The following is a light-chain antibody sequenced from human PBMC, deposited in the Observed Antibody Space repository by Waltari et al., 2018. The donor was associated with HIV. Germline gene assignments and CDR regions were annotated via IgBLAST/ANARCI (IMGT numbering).Light chain of an antibody. CDR1: SNDVGRYDY. CDR3: SSYVVNSTPYV. Sequence: QSALTQPASVSGSPGQSLTISCTGTSNDVGRYDYVSWYQHHPGKAPTLVIYEVTNPHSGSYIRFSGSNSVNTASLTSSGLQADDEAYYYCSSYVVNSTPYVFGSVTKVTVL. J-gene: IGLJ1*01. CDR2: EVT. V-gene: IGLV2-14*01.